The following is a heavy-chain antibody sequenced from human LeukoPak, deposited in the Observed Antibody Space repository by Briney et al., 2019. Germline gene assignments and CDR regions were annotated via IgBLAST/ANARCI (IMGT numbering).Heavy chain of an antibody. CDR3: ARDPAAAGTLLDSGY. CDR2: IFYSGST. V-gene: IGHV4-39*07. Sequence: PSETLSLTCTVSGGSISSSSYYWGWIRQPPGKGLEWIGSIFYSGSTYYNPSLKSRVTISVDTSKNQFSLKLSSVTAADTAVYYCARDPAAAGTLLDSGYWGQGTLVTVSS. CDR1: GGSISSSSYY. J-gene: IGHJ4*02. D-gene: IGHD6-13*01.